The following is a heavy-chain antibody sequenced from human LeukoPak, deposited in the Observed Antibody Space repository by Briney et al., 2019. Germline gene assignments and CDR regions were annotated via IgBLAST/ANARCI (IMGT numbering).Heavy chain of an antibody. V-gene: IGHV4-34*01. D-gene: IGHD4-23*01. CDR3: ARHGATVVTTYLDY. CDR2: INHSGGT. Sequence: SETLSLTCAVYGGSFSGYYWSWIRQPPGKGLEWIGEINHSGGTNYNPSLKSRVTISVDTSKNQFSLKLSSVTAADTAVYYCARHGATVVTTYLDYWGQGTLVTVSS. J-gene: IGHJ4*02. CDR1: GGSFSGYY.